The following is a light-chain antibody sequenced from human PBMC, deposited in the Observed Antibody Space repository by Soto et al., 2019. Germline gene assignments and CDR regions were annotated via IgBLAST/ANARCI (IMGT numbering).Light chain of an antibody. CDR1: KSVSSNY. Sequence: ESVLTQSPGTLSLSPGERATLSCRASKSVSSNYLAWYQQQPGQAPRLLIYGASTRATGIPDRFSGSGSGTDFTLTISRLEPEEAAVYYCQQYGSSPTWTFGQGTKVEIK. V-gene: IGKV3-20*01. J-gene: IGKJ1*01. CDR3: QQYGSSPTWT. CDR2: GAS.